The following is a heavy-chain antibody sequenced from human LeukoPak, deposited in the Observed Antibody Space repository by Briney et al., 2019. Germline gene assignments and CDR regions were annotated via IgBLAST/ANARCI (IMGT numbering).Heavy chain of an antibody. CDR1: GLRFNTYA. J-gene: IGHJ4*02. V-gene: IGHV3-23*01. D-gene: IGHD6-19*01. CDR3: ATTGPPPYRSGWSSPVVYYFDD. Sequence: GGSLRLSCAASGLRFNTYAMSWVRHAPGKGLELVSSIGIDDVTHYADSVKGRFTFSRDNSKNTLYLQMNSLRAEDTAVYHCATTGPPPYRSGWSSPVVYYFDDWGQGTLVTVSS. CDR2: IGIDDVT.